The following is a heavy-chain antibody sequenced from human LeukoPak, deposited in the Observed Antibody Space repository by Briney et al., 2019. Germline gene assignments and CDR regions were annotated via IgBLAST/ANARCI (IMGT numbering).Heavy chain of an antibody. V-gene: IGHV1-8*01. J-gene: IGHJ6*02. CDR2: MNPNSGNT. CDR1: GYTFTSYD. D-gene: IGHD6-13*01. Sequence: ASVKVSCKAAGYTFTSYDINWVRQATGQGLEWMGWMNPNSGNTGYAQKFQGRVTMTRNTSISTAYMELSSLRSEDTAVYYCATAGYSSSWFYYYGMDVWGQGTTVTVS. CDR3: ATAGYSSSWFYYYGMDV.